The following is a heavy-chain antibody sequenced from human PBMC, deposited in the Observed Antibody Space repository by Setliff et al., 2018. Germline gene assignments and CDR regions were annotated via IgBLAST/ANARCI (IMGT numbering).Heavy chain of an antibody. CDR2: ISGYNSNT. CDR3: ARDREGIIVGVPSV. Sequence: ASVKVSCKASGYTFTDYYIHWIRQAPGQGREWVGWISGYNSNTIYAQNFQGRVTMTTDTSTSTVYMELRSLRSDDTAVYYCARDREGIIVGVPSVWGQGTLVTVSS. D-gene: IGHD1-26*01. J-gene: IGHJ4*02. CDR1: GYTFTDYY. V-gene: IGHV1-18*04.